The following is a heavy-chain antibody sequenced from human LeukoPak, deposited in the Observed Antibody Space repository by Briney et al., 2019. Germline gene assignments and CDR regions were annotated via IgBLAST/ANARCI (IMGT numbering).Heavy chain of an antibody. CDR2: FSGGGGST. J-gene: IGHJ4*02. V-gene: IGHV3-23*01. CDR1: GFTFSSYA. Sequence: GGSLRLSCVASGFTFSSYAMSWVRQAPGKGLEWVSAFSGGGGSTYSADSVKGRFTISRDNSKNTLYLQMNRLRAEDTAAYYCAKGIRSSVTKLNYFDYWGQGTLVTVSS. D-gene: IGHD4-17*01. CDR3: AKGIRSSVTKLNYFDY.